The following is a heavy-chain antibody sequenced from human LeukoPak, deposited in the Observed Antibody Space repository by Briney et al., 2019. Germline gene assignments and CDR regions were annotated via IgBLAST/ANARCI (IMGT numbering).Heavy chain of an antibody. CDR1: GFTFSSYM. CDR2: ISTSSSYM. CDR3: ARDGSGWSNWFDP. D-gene: IGHD6-19*01. J-gene: IGHJ5*02. Sequence: RPGGSLRLSCAASGFTFSSYMMNWVRQAPGKGLEWVSSISTSSSYMYYADSVKGRFTISRDNAKNSLFLQMNSLRVEDTAVYYCARDGSGWSNWFDPWGQGTLVTVSS. V-gene: IGHV3-21*01.